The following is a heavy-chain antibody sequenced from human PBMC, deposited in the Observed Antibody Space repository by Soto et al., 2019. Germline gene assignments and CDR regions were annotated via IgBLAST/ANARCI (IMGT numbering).Heavy chain of an antibody. CDR3: ARDPTDIAAAGHFDY. Sequence: GGSLRLSCAASGFTFSSYGMHWVRQAPGKGLEWVAVIWYDGSNKYYADSVKGRFTISRDNSKNTLYLQMNSLRAEDTAVYYCARDPTDIAAAGHFDYWGQGTLVTVSS. J-gene: IGHJ4*02. D-gene: IGHD6-13*01. V-gene: IGHV3-33*01. CDR1: GFTFSSYG. CDR2: IWYDGSNK.